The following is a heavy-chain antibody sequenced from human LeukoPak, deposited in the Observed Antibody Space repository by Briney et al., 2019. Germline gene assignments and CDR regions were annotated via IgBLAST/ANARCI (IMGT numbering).Heavy chain of an antibody. V-gene: IGHV4-39*01. CDR1: GGSIRSSSYY. Sequence: PSETLSLTCTVSGGSIRSSSYYWGWIRQPPGKGLEWIGSTYYSGSTYYNPSLKSRVTISVDTSKNQFSLKLSSVTAADTAVYYCARHARTAYYGSGSYWWFDPWGQGTLVTVSS. CDR3: ARHARTAYYGSGSYWWFDP. J-gene: IGHJ5*02. CDR2: TYYSGST. D-gene: IGHD3-10*01.